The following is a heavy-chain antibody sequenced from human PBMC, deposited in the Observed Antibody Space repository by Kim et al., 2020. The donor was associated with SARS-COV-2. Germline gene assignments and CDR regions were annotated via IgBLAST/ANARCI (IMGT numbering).Heavy chain of an antibody. CDR2: INAGNGNT. CDR1: GYTFTSYA. CDR3: ARECRYYGSVSNAPYDS. Sequence: ASVKVSCKASGYTFTSYAMHWVRQAPGQRLEWMGWINAGNGNTKYSQKFQGRVTITRDTSASTAYMELSSLRFVDTAVYYCARECRYYGSVSNAPYDSWGQGTLVTVSS. J-gene: IGHJ4*02. V-gene: IGHV1-3*01. D-gene: IGHD3-10*01.